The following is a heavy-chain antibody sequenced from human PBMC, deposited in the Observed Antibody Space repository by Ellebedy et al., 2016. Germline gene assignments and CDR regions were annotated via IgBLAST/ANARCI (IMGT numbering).Heavy chain of an antibody. D-gene: IGHD3-3*01. CDR3: ARGGFKRWFDP. J-gene: IGHJ5*02. V-gene: IGHV1-8*01. CDR2: MNLKSGNT. Sequence: ASVKVSCKASGYTFTTYDVNWVRQATGQGPEWMGWMNLKSGNTGYSQKFQGRVTITWNTSISTVYMELSSLRSDDTAVYFCARGGFKRWFDPWGQGTLVTVSS. CDR1: GYTFTTYD.